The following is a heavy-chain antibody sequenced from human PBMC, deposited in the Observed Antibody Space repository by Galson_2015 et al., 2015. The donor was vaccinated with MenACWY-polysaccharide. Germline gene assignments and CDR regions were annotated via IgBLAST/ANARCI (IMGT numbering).Heavy chain of an antibody. Sequence: PALVKPTQTLTLTCTFSGFSLSSNVVGVGWIRQPPGKALEWLAFIYWDDDERYSPSLKNRLTITKDTSKNQVVLTMTNMDPVDTATYYCAHRIYGGNSYWYFDVWGPGTLVTVSS. CDR1: GFSLSSNVVG. CDR2: IYWDDDE. V-gene: IGHV2-5*02. D-gene: IGHD4-23*01. J-gene: IGHJ2*01. CDR3: AHRIYGGNSYWYFDV.